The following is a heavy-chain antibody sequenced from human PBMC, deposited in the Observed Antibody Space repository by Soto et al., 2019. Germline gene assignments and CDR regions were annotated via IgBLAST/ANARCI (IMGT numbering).Heavy chain of an antibody. CDR2: INPSGGST. Sequence: XSVKVSCKESVYSFTSYYMHWVRRAPGQGLEWMGIINPSGGSTSYAQKFQGRVTMTRDTSTSTVYMELSSLRSEDTAVYYCARDFTEKPNYFDYWGQGHLVTVSS. V-gene: IGHV1-46*01. J-gene: IGHJ4*02. D-gene: IGHD4-4*01. CDR3: ARDFTEKPNYFDY. CDR1: VYSFTSYY.